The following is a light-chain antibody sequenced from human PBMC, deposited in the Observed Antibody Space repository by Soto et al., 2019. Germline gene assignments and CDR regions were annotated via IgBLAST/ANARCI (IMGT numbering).Light chain of an antibody. Sequence: DVQMSQSPSSLSASVGDRVTITCRASQRISTYLHWFQQKPGKAPKLLIYAASNLQSGVPSRFSGSGSGTDFALTISSLQPEYFATYYCQQSYSTLRTFGQGTKVE. CDR1: QRISTY. CDR3: QQSYSTLRT. J-gene: IGKJ1*01. CDR2: AAS. V-gene: IGKV1-39*01.